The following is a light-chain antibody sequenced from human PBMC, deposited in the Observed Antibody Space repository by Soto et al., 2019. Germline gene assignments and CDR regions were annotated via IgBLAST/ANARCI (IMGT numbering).Light chain of an antibody. CDR3: QQSYGTPIT. V-gene: IGKV1-39*01. Sequence: DIQMTQSPSSLSPSVRDRVTITCRASQSISTYLNWYQQKPGKAPNLLIYSASNLQSGVPSRFSGSGSGTDFTLTISSLQPEDFAAYYCQQSYGTPITFGQGTRLEIK. CDR1: QSISTY. CDR2: SAS. J-gene: IGKJ5*01.